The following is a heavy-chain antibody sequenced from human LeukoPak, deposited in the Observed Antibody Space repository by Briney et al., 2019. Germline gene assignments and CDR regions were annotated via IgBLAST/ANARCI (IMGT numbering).Heavy chain of an antibody. Sequence: SETLSLTCTLSGGSISRHYWSWIRQPPGKGLEWIGYIYYSGSTNYNPSLKSRVTISVDTSKNQFSLKLSSVTAADTAVYYCARACIAVADHYFDYWGQGTLVTVSS. D-gene: IGHD6-19*01. CDR1: GGSISRHY. J-gene: IGHJ4*02. V-gene: IGHV4-59*11. CDR2: IYYSGST. CDR3: ARACIAVADHYFDY.